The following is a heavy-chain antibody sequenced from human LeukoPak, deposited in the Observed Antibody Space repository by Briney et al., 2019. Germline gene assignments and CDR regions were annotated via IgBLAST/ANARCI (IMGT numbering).Heavy chain of an antibody. CDR2: FDPEDGET. Sequence: ASVKVSCKVSGYTLTELSMHWVRQAPGKGLEWMGGFDPEDGETIYAQKFQGRVTMTEDTSTDTAYMELSSLRSEDTAVYYCATSYCSSTSCYLPYYYYYGMDVWGQGTTVTVSS. D-gene: IGHD2-2*01. CDR1: GYTLTELS. CDR3: ATSYCSSTSCYLPYYYYYGMDV. V-gene: IGHV1-24*01. J-gene: IGHJ6*02.